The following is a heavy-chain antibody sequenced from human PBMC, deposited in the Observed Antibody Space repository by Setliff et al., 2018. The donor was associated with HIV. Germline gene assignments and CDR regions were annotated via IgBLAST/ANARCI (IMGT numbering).Heavy chain of an antibody. CDR3: AREIGDYYDSSGYYPPTDYYYGMDV. V-gene: IGHV1-2*02. CDR2: INPSDGGA. D-gene: IGHD3-22*01. J-gene: IGHJ6*02. CDR1: GYAFTGYY. Sequence: GASVKVSCKASGYAFTGYYLHWVRQAPGQGLEWMGWINPSDGGAKYAHNFEGRVTMTRDTSISTFYMEVTRLTSDDTAVYYCAREIGDYYDSSGYYPPTDYYYGMDVWGQGTTVTVS.